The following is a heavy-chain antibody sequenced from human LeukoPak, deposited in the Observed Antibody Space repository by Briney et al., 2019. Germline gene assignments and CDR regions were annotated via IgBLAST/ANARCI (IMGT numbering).Heavy chain of an antibody. V-gene: IGHV4-38-2*02. CDR1: GYSISSGYF. D-gene: IGHD5-18*01. Sequence: PSETLSLTCAVSGYSISSGYFWGWIRQPPGKGLEWIGSTHHTGSTYYNPSLKSRVTISVDTSKNQFSLKLSSVTAADTAVYYCAREYGYSHGYGDYWGQGTLVTVSS. CDR2: THHTGST. J-gene: IGHJ4*02. CDR3: AREYGYSHGYGDY.